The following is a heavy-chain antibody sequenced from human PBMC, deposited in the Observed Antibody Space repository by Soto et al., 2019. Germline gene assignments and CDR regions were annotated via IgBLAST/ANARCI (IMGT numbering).Heavy chain of an antibody. J-gene: IGHJ6*02. CDR2: ISAYNGNT. CDR3: ARGRNDFWSGYYTRPIGMDV. CDR1: GYTFTSYG. Sequence: QVQLVQSGAEVKKPGASVKVSCKASGYTFTSYGISWVRQAPGQGLEWMGWISAYNGNTNYAQKLQGRVTMTTDTSTSTAYMELRSLRSDDTAVYYSARGRNDFWSGYYTRPIGMDVWGQGTTVTVSS. D-gene: IGHD3-3*01. V-gene: IGHV1-18*04.